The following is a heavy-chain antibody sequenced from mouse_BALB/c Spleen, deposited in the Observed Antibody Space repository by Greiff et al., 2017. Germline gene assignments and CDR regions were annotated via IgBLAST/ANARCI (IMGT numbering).Heavy chain of an antibody. Sequence: EVMLVESGGDLVKPGGSLKLSCAASGFTFSSYGMSWVRQTPDKRLEWVATISSGGSYTYYPDSVKGRFTISRDNAKNTLYLQMSSLKSEDTAMYYCARQGGNCFAYWGQGTLVTVSA. CDR2: ISSGGSYT. CDR1: GFTFSSYG. D-gene: IGHD2-1*01. CDR3: ARQGGNCFAY. J-gene: IGHJ3*01. V-gene: IGHV5-6*01.